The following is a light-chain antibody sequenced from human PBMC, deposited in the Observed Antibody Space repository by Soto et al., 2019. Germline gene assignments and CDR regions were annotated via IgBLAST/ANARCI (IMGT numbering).Light chain of an antibody. Sequence: EIVLTQSPGTLSLSPGEGATLSCRASQSVSSFLAWYQQRPGQAPRLLIYGESSRATGIPDRFSGSGSGTDFTLTISMLDPEVFALYYYQHYGSSGTVGQGTKVDIK. CDR1: QSVSSF. CDR2: GES. V-gene: IGKV3-20*01. CDR3: QHYGSSGT. J-gene: IGKJ1*01.